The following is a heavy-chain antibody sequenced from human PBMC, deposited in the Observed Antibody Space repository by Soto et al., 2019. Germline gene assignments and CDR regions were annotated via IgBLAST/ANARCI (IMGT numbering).Heavy chain of an antibody. V-gene: IGHV1-8*01. CDR3: ARYIYGQGFQA. Sequence: QVQLVQPGAEVRKRGASVKVSCKASGDIFTNFDFNWVRQATGQGLEWIGWMRANSGDTGHDQKIQGRVRMTRDTSMSTAYMELSTLRAEATAVYYCARYIYGQGFQAWGQGTLVFVSS. J-gene: IGHJ5*02. D-gene: IGHD3-3*02. CDR2: MRANSGDT. CDR1: GDIFTNFD.